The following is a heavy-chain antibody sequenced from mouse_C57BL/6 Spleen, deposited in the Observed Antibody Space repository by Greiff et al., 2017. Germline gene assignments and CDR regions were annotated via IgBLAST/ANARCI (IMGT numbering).Heavy chain of an antibody. V-gene: IGHV5-16*01. CDR3: ARAPLTADYAMDY. CDR1: GFTFSDYY. D-gene: IGHD4-1*01. Sequence: EVMLVESEGGLVQPGSSMKLSCTASGFTFSDYYMAWVRQVPEKGLEWVANINYDGSSTYYLDSLKSRFIISRDNAKNILYLQMSSLKSEDTATYYCARAPLTADYAMDYWGQGTSVTVSS. CDR2: INYDGSST. J-gene: IGHJ4*01.